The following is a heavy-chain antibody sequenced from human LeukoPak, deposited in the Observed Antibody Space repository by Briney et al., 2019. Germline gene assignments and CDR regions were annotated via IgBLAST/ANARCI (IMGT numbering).Heavy chain of an antibody. V-gene: IGHV1-2*02. D-gene: IGHD4-17*01. CDR2: INPNSGDT. J-gene: IGHJ6*03. Sequence: ASVKVSCKASGYTFTGYYMHWVRQGPRQGLEWMGWINPNSGDTNYAQKFQGRVTMTRDTSISIAYMELSRLRSDDTAVYYCARGVTVIYYYYYMDIWGKGTTVTVSS. CDR1: GYTFTGYY. CDR3: ARGVTVIYYYYYMDI.